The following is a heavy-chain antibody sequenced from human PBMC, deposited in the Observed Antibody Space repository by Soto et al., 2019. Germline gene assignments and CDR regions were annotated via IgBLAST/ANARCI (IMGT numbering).Heavy chain of an antibody. CDR1: GFTFSSYW. CDR3: RGYDYVWGSPTPDY. CDR2: IKQDGSEK. Sequence: PGGSLRLSCAASGFTFSSYWMSWVRQAPGKGLEWVANIKQDGSEKYYVDSVKGRFTISRDNAKNSLYLQMNSLKTEDTAVYYCRGYDYVWGSPTPDYWGQGTLVTVSS. D-gene: IGHD3-16*01. J-gene: IGHJ4*02. V-gene: IGHV3-7*03.